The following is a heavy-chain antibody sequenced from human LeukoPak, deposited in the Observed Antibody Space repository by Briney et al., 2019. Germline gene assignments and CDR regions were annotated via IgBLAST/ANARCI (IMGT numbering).Heavy chain of an antibody. CDR2: IRYDGSNK. CDR3: AKADYDFWSGIDY. Sequence: GGSLRLSCAASGFTFSSYGMHWVRQAPGKGLEWVAFIRYDGSNKYYADSVKGRFTISRDNSKNTLYLQMNSLRAEDTAVYYCAKADYDFWSGIDYWGQGTLVTVSS. CDR1: GFTFSSYG. J-gene: IGHJ4*02. V-gene: IGHV3-30*02. D-gene: IGHD3-3*01.